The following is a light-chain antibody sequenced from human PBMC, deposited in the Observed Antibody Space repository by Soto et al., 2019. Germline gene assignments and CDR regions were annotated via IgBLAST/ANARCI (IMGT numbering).Light chain of an antibody. V-gene: IGKV1-8*01. J-gene: IGKJ5*01. CDR3: QHRSIWPVS. Sequence: AIRMTQSPSSLSASTGDRVTITCRASQGISSYLAWYQQRPGKAPKLLIYAASTLQSGVPSRFIGSGSGTDFTLTISSLEPDDFAVYYCQHRSIWPVSFGQVTRLEIK. CDR2: AAS. CDR1: QGISSY.